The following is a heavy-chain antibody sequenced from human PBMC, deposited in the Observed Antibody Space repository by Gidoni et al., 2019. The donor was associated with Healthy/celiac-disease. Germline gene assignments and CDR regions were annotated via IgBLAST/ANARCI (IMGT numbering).Heavy chain of an antibody. CDR1: GFTFPSSD. CDR3: AADLPSFGVEMAY. Sequence: QVQLEQSGPEVKEPGTSVTVSCKAPGFTFPSSDLHWVRQARGQRLEWIGWIGVGSGNTHYIEKFQERITITRDMSTRTAYMELRSLRYDDTAVYYCAADLPSFGVEMAYWGQGTLVTVSS. J-gene: IGHJ4*02. CDR2: IGVGSGNT. V-gene: IGHV1-58*01. D-gene: IGHD3-3*01.